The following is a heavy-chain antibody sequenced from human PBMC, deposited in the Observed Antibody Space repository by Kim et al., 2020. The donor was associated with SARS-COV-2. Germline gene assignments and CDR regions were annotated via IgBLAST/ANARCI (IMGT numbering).Heavy chain of an antibody. CDR1: GFTFSSYS. D-gene: IGHD3-10*01. V-gene: IGHV3-21*01. J-gene: IGHJ3*02. Sequence: GGSLRLSCAASGFTFSSYSMNWVRQAPGKGLEWVSSISSSSSYIYYADSVKGRFTISRDNAKNSLYLQMNSLRAEDTAVYYCAKIHYGSGKGGAFDIWGQGTMVTVSS. CDR2: ISSSSSYI. CDR3: AKIHYGSGKGGAFDI.